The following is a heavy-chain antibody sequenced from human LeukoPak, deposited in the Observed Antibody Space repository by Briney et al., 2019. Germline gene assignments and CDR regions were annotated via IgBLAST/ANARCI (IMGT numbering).Heavy chain of an antibody. D-gene: IGHD6-13*01. Sequence: WETLSLTCTVSGVSISSSYSYWGWIRQPPGMGLEWIGSIYYSGSTYYNPSLKSRVTISVDTSKNQFSLKLSSVTAADTAVYYCAREGEAAAPTHDAFDIWGQGTMVTVSS. J-gene: IGHJ3*02. CDR2: IYYSGST. CDR3: AREGEAAAPTHDAFDI. CDR1: GVSISSSYSY. V-gene: IGHV4-39*07.